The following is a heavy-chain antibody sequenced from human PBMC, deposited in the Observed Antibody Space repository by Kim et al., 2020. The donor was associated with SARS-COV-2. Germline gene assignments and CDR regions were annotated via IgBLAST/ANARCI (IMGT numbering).Heavy chain of an antibody. D-gene: IGHD1-20*01. J-gene: IGHJ4*02. Sequence: ASWKGRLTISRDDSKSIAYLQMNSLKTEDTAVYYCTRVTGTVTTYYFDYWGQGTLVTVSS. CDR3: TRVTGTVTTYYFDY. V-gene: IGHV3-49*02.